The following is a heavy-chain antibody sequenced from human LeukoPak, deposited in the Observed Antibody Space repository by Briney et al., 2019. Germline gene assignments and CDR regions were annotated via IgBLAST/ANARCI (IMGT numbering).Heavy chain of an antibody. CDR2: INPNSGGT. CDR3: ARVRFTFEGSSGYYYGFDY. CDR1: GYTFTGYY. J-gene: IGHJ4*02. V-gene: IGHV1-2*02. D-gene: IGHD3-22*01. Sequence: PSASVKVSCKASGYTFTGYYMHWVRQAPGQGLEWMGWINPNSGGTNYAQKFQGRVTMTRDTSISTAYMELSRLRSDDTAVYYCARVRFTFEGSSGYYYGFDYWGQGTLVTVSS.